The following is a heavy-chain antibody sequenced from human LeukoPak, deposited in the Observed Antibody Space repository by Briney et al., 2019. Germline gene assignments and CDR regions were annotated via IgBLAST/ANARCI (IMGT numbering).Heavy chain of an antibody. D-gene: IGHD5-12*01. V-gene: IGHV4-4*02. J-gene: IGHJ3*02. Sequence: KTSETLSLTCAVSGGSISSSNWWSWVRQPPGKGLEWIGEINHSGSTNYNPSLKSRVTISVDTSKNQFSLKLSSVTAADTAVYYCARLDGRHSGYDLPGGEDLDAFDIWGQGTMVTVSS. CDR3: ARLDGRHSGYDLPGGEDLDAFDI. CDR1: GGSISSSNW. CDR2: INHSGST.